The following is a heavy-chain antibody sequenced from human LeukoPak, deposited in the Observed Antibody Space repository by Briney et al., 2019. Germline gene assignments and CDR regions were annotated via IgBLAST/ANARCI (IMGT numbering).Heavy chain of an antibody. D-gene: IGHD2-2*01. CDR2: ISYDGSNE. V-gene: IGHV3-30*03. CDR1: GFTFSSYG. J-gene: IGHJ6*02. CDR3: ARVRAGYCTSTSCYTGMDV. Sequence: GRSLRLSCAASGFTFSSYGMHWVRQAPGKGLEWVALISYDGSNEYYADSVGGRFTISRDNSKFTLYMQMNSLRAEDTAVYYCARVRAGYCTSTSCYTGMDVWGQGTTVTVSS.